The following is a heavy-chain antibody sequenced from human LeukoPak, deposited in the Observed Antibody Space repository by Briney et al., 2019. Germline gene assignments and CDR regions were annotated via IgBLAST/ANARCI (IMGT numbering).Heavy chain of an antibody. D-gene: IGHD3-10*01. CDR1: GYTFTGYY. Sequence: GASVEVSCKASGYTFTGYYMHWVRQAPGQGLEWMGWINPNSGGTNYAQKFQGRVTMTRDTSISTAYMELSRLRSDDTAVYYCARDSMVRGVIRDYWGQGTLVTVSS. J-gene: IGHJ4*02. CDR3: ARDSMVRGVIRDY. V-gene: IGHV1-2*02. CDR2: INPNSGGT.